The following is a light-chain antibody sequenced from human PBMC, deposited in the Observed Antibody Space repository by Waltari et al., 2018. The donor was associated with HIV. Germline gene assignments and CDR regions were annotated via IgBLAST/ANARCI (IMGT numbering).Light chain of an antibody. V-gene: IGKV3-11*01. CDR2: DAS. Sequence: DIVLTQSPATLSLSPGERATLSCRASQSVSSYLAWYQQKPGQAPRLLIYDASNRATGIPARFSGSGSGTDFTLTISSREPEDFAVYYCQQRSNWYTFGQGTKLESK. CDR3: QQRSNWYT. J-gene: IGKJ2*01. CDR1: QSVSSY.